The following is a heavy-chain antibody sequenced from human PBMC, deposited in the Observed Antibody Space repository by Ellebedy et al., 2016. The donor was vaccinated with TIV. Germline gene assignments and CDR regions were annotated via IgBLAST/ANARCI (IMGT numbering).Heavy chain of an antibody. CDR3: ARDCSSSWYSSDAFDI. CDR1: GYTFTGYY. D-gene: IGHD6-13*01. Sequence: ASVKVSCKASGYTFTGYYMHWVRQAPGQGLEWMGWINPNSGGTNYAQKFQGGVTMTRDTSISTAYMELSRLRSDDTAVYYCARDCSSSWYSSDAFDIWGQGTMVTVSS. V-gene: IGHV1-2*02. CDR2: INPNSGGT. J-gene: IGHJ3*02.